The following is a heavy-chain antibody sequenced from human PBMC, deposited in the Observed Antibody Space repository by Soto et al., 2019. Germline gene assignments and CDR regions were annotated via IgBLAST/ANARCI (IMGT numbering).Heavy chain of an antibody. V-gene: IGHV2-5*02. D-gene: IGHD1-26*01. Sequence: QITLKESGPPLVKPTQTLTLTCTFSGFSLSTSGVGVGWIRQPPGKALEWLALIYWDDDKRYSPSLKSRLTITKDTSKNQVVLTMTNMDPVDTATYYCAHRLVGALAFGYWGQGTLVTVSS. CDR2: IYWDDDK. J-gene: IGHJ4*02. CDR1: GFSLSTSGVG. CDR3: AHRLVGALAFGY.